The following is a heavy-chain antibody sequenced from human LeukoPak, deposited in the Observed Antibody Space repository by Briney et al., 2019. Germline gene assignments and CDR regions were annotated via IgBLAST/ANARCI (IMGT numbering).Heavy chain of an antibody. CDR2: ISGYSGNT. D-gene: IGHD3-3*01. CDR1: GYTFNTYG. J-gene: IGHJ4*02. V-gene: IGHV1-18*01. CDR3: ARDGTTSELYDSWSGLFRGLDY. Sequence: ASVKVSCKASGYTFNTYGISWVRQAPGQGLEWMGWISGYSGNTNYAQNLQDRVTLTRDTSTSTVYMELRSLRSDDTAVYYCARDGTTSELYDSWSGLFRGLDYWGQGTLVTVSS.